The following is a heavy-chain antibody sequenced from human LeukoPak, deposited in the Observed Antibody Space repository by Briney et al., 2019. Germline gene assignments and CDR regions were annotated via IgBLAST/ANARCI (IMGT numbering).Heavy chain of an antibody. CDR2: IYFSRNT. Sequence: PSETLSLTCNVSGGSISSYFWRWIRQTPGKGLEWIGDIYFSRNTNYNPSLKSRVTTSVDTSKNQFSLKLSSVTAADTAVYYCARDKAHYGRGHFDYWGQGTLVTVSS. D-gene: IGHD3-10*01. CDR3: ARDKAHYGRGHFDY. J-gene: IGHJ4*02. CDR1: GGSISSYF. V-gene: IGHV4-59*01.